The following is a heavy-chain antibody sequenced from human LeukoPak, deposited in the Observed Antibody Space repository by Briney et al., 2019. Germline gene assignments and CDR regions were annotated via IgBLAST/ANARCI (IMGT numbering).Heavy chain of an antibody. Sequence: PGGSLRLSCAASGFTFSNAWMSWVRQAPGKGLGWVGRIKSKTDGGTTDYAAPVKGRFTISRDDSKNTLYLQMNSLKTEDTAVYYCTTDFPPGQWLEFDYWGQGTLVTVSS. CDR1: GFTFSNAW. CDR3: TTDFPPGQWLEFDY. CDR2: IKSKTDGGTT. J-gene: IGHJ4*02. V-gene: IGHV3-15*01. D-gene: IGHD6-19*01.